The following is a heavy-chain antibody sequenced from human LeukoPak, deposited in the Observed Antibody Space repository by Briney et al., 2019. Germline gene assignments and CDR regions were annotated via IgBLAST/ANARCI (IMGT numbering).Heavy chain of an antibody. V-gene: IGHV3-15*01. J-gene: IGHJ6*03. CDR2: IKSKTDGGTT. Sequence: GGSLRLSCAASGFTFSNAWMSWVRQAPGKGLEWVGRIKSKTDGGTTDYAAPVKGRFTISRDDSKNTLYLQMNSLKTEDTAVYYCTSPREKRWLQKYYYYMDVWGKGTTVTVSS. CDR3: TSPREKRWLQKYYYYMDV. D-gene: IGHD5-24*01. CDR1: GFTFSNAW.